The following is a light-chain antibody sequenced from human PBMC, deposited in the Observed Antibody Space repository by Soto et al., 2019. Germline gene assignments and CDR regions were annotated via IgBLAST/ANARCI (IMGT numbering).Light chain of an antibody. CDR3: CSYAGRHTYV. Sequence: QSALTQPRSVSGSPGQSVTISCAGTSSDVGGYKYVSWYQQHPGKAPKLMIYDVSKRPSGVPDRFSGSKSGNTASLTISGLKADDEADYYWCSYAGRHTYVSGTGTKSPX. J-gene: IGLJ1*01. V-gene: IGLV2-11*01. CDR2: DVS. CDR1: SSDVGGYKY.